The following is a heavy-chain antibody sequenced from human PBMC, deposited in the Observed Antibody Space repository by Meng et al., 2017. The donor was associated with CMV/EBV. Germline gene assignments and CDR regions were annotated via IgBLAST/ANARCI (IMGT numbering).Heavy chain of an antibody. Sequence: GGSLRLSCAASGFTFSNAWMSWVRQAPGKGLEWVGRIKSKTDGGTTDYAAPVKDRFSISRDDSKNTLYLQMNSLKTEDTAVYYCTTNVLRYFDWLPPDYLGQGTLVTVSS. V-gene: IGHV3-15*01. CDR2: IKSKTDGGTT. CDR1: GFTFSNAW. D-gene: IGHD3-9*01. J-gene: IGHJ4*02. CDR3: TTNVLRYFDWLPPDY.